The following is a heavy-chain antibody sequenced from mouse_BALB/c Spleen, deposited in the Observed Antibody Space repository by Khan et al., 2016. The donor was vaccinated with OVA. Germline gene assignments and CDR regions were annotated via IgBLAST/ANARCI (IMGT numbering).Heavy chain of an antibody. D-gene: IGHD1-1*01. CDR2: IFPGDDST. CDR1: DYTFTSYD. CDR3: SRHYSGGILYWYFSV. V-gene: IGHV1S56*01. Sequence: QVQLQQSGAELVKPGASVKLSCKASDYTFTSYDINWVRQRPEQGLEWIGWIFPGDDSTKYNEKFKGKATLTSDKSSSTAYMQLSRLTSEYSSVYFCSRHYSGGILYWYFSVWGAGTTVTVSS. J-gene: IGHJ1*01.